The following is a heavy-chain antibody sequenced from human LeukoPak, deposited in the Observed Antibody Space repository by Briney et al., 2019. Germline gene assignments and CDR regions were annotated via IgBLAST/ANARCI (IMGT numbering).Heavy chain of an antibody. J-gene: IGHJ4*02. CDR3: VYSGNFPFDY. D-gene: IGHD1-26*01. CDR2: ISSNGGST. Sequence: GGSLRLSCSASGFTFSSHAMHWVRQAPGKGLQYVSAISSNGGSTYYADSVKGRFTISRDNSKNTLYLQMSSLRAEDTAVYYCVYSGNFPFDYWGQGTLVTVSS. V-gene: IGHV3-64D*09. CDR1: GFTFSSHA.